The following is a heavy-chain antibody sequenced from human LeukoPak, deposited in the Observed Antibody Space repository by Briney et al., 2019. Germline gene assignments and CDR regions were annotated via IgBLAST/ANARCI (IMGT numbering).Heavy chain of an antibody. Sequence: SETLSLTCTVSGGSISSYYWSWIRPPPGKGLEWIGYIYYSGSTNYNPSLKSRVTISVDASKNQFSLKLSSVTAADTAVYYCAKSFTTVTANWFDPWGQGTLVTVSS. CDR1: GGSISSYY. CDR2: IYYSGST. V-gene: IGHV4-59*08. D-gene: IGHD4-17*01. J-gene: IGHJ5*02. CDR3: AKSFTTVTANWFDP.